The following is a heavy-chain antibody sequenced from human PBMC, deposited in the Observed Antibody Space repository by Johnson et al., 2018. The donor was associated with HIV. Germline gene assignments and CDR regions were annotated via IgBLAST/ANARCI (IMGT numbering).Heavy chain of an antibody. D-gene: IGHD2-15*01. Sequence: VQLVESGGGLVQPGGSLRLSCAASRFTFSSYAMSWVRQAPGKGLAWVSAISGSGGSTYYADSVKGRFTISRDNAKNSLYLQMNSLRAEDTAVYYCARDHLRRSHAFDIWGQGTMVTVSS. CDR1: RFTFSSYA. CDR2: ISGSGGST. V-gene: IGHV3-23*04. J-gene: IGHJ3*02. CDR3: ARDHLRRSHAFDI.